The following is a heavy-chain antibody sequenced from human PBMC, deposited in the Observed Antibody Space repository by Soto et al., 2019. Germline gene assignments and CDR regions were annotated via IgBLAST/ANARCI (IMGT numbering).Heavy chain of an antibody. CDR1: GFSISSYG. CDR2: IFYDGNNR. Sequence: QVQLVESGGGVVQPGMSLRLSCAASGFSISSYGMHWVRQAPGKGLEWVALIFYDGNNRYYADSVMGLFTISRDNSENTLYLQMNSLRTEDTAVYYCARDRGPYNRCDTPFGDNWGQGILVTVSS. J-gene: IGHJ4*02. V-gene: IGHV3-30-3*01. D-gene: IGHD3-16*01. CDR3: ARDRGPYNRCDTPFGDN.